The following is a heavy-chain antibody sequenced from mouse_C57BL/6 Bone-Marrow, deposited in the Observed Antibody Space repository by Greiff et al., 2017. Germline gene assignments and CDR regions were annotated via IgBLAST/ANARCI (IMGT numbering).Heavy chain of an antibody. CDR3: VRDVYYYGSSSFAY. Sequence: EVKVVESGGGLVQPKGSLKLSCAASGFSFNTYAMNWVRQAPGKGLEWVARIRSKSNNYATYYADSVKDRFTISRDDSESMLYLQMNNLKTEDTAMYYCVRDVYYYGSSSFAYWGQETLVTVSA. CDR2: IRSKSNNYAT. CDR1: GFSFNTYA. D-gene: IGHD1-1*01. J-gene: IGHJ3*01. V-gene: IGHV10-1*01.